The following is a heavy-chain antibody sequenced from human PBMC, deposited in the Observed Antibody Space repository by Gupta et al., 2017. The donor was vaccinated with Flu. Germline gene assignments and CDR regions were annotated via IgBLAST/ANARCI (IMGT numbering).Heavy chain of an antibody. V-gene: IGHV3-49*04. D-gene: IGHD2-15*01. CDR2: VRSKAYGGTR. J-gene: IGHJ4*02. CDR3: TRDHVGYGFDY. CDR1: RSTFGDSD. Sequence: EVQLVETGGDLVQPGRSLRLSCTSSRSTFGDSDILCVRQAPGKGLEWVGFVRSKAYGGTREYAASEKGRFTISRDDSKSIAYLQMNSLKAEDTAVYYCTRDHVGYGFDYWCQGTLVTVSS.